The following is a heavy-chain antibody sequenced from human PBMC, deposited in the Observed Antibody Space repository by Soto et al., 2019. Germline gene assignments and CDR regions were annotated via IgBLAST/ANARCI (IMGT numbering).Heavy chain of an antibody. J-gene: IGHJ4*02. CDR1: GFSFNNYG. D-gene: IGHD3-10*01. CDR3: ARDPSHGSGSYLDY. V-gene: IGHV3-33*01. CDR2: IWYDGSNK. Sequence: PGGSLRLSCVASGFSFNNYGMHWVRQAPGKGLEWVAVIWYDGSNKYYADSVKGRFTIPRDNSKNTLYLQMSSLRAEDTAVYFCARDPSHGSGSYLDYWGQGALVTVSS.